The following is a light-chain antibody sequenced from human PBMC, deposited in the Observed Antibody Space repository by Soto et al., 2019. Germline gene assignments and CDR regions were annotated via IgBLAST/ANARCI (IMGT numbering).Light chain of an antibody. CDR2: DAF. Sequence: EIVLTQSPGALSLSPGESATLSCRASRSLDSGQLAWYQQKVGRAPRLLIHDAFMRATGIPDRFSGSGSGTDLTITIARLEPEDFEVYYCQQYGDSPRTFGQGTRLDIK. J-gene: IGKJ5*01. CDR3: QQYGDSPRT. CDR1: RSLDSGQ. V-gene: IGKV3-20*01.